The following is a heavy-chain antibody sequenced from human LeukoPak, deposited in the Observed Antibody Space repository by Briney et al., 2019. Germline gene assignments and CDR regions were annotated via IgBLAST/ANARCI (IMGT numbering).Heavy chain of an antibody. CDR2: IIPILGIA. J-gene: IGHJ4*02. CDR1: GGTFSSYA. Sequence: SVKVSCKASGGTFSSYAISWVRQAPGQGLEWMGRIIPILGIANYAQKFQGRVTITADKSMSTAYMELSSLRSEDTAVYYCAFRAHTTCSSTSCYATTDYWGQGTLVTVSS. CDR3: AFRAHTTCSSTSCYATTDY. D-gene: IGHD2-2*01. V-gene: IGHV1-69*04.